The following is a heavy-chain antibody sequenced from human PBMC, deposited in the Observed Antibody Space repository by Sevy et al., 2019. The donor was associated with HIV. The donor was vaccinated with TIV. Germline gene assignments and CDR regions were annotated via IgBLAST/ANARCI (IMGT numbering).Heavy chain of an antibody. Sequence: GGSLRLSCAASGFTFSSYSMNWVHQAPGKGLEWVSSISSSSSYIYYADSVKGRFTISRDNAKNSLYLQMNSLRAEDTAVYYCARGVAAAGTLGYWGQGTLVTVSS. V-gene: IGHV3-21*01. CDR2: ISSSSSYI. CDR1: GFTFSSYS. D-gene: IGHD6-13*01. J-gene: IGHJ4*02. CDR3: ARGVAAAGTLGY.